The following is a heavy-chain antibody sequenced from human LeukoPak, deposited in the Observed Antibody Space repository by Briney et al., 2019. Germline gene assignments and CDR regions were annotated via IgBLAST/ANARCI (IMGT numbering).Heavy chain of an antibody. CDR2: INHSGST. V-gene: IGHV4-34*01. CDR1: GGSFSSYY. CDR3: ARRSRYIGTYGWFDP. Sequence: KPSETLSLTCAVYGGSFSSYYWNWIRQPPGKGLEWIGEINHSGSTNYNPSLKSRVTISVDTSNNQFYLNLRSVTAADTAMYYCARRSRYIGTYGWFDPWGQGTLVTVSS. D-gene: IGHD1-26*01. J-gene: IGHJ5*02.